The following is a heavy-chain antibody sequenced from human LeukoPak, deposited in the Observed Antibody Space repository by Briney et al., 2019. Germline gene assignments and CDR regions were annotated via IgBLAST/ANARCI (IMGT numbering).Heavy chain of an antibody. Sequence: GGSLRLSCAASGFTFSSYAMSWVRQAPGKGLEWVSAISGSGGSTYYPDSVKGRFTISRDNSKNTLYLQMNSLRAEDTAVYYCAKPIVVVPAAPLDPWGQGTLVTVSS. V-gene: IGHV3-23*01. D-gene: IGHD2-2*01. CDR2: ISGSGGST. CDR1: GFTFSSYA. J-gene: IGHJ5*02. CDR3: AKPIVVVPAAPLDP.